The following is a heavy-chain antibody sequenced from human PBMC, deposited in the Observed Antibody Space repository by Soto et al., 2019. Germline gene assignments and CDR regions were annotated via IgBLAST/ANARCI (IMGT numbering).Heavy chain of an antibody. V-gene: IGHV1-69*13. CDR2: IIPIFGTA. Sequence: VASVKVSCKASGGTFSSYAISWVRQAPGQGLEWMGGIIPIFGTANYAQKFQGRVTITADESTSTAYMELSSLRSEDTAVYYCARVGCSGGSCSDYYYGMDVWGQGTTVTVSS. CDR1: GGTFSSYA. J-gene: IGHJ6*02. D-gene: IGHD2-15*01. CDR3: ARVGCSGGSCSDYYYGMDV.